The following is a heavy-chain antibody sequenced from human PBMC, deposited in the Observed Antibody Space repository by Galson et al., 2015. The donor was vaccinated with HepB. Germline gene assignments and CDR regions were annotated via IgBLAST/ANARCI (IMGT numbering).Heavy chain of an antibody. Sequence: SLRLSCAASGFTFSSYSMNWVRQAPGKGLEWVSSISSSSSYIYYADSVKGRFTISRDNAKNSLYLQMNSLRAEDTAVYYCASPRDVGALDYWGQGTLVTVSS. CDR1: GFTFSSYS. D-gene: IGHD1-26*01. CDR3: ASPRDVGALDY. CDR2: ISSSSSYI. J-gene: IGHJ4*02. V-gene: IGHV3-21*01.